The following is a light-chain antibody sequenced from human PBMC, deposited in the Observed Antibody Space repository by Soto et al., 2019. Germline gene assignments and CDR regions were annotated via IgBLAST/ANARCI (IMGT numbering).Light chain of an antibody. J-gene: IGKJ1*01. V-gene: IGKV3-20*01. Sequence: EIVLTQSPGTLSLSPGEAATLSCRASQSVTSSYLAWYQQKPGQAPRLLIYGASSRATGIPDRFSGSGSGTDIILTISRLEPEDFAVYYCQQYGSSPLTFGQGTKVEI. CDR2: GAS. CDR3: QQYGSSPLT. CDR1: QSVTSSY.